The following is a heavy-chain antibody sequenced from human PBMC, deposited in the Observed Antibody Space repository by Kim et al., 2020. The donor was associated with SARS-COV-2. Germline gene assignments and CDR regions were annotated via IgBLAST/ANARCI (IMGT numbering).Heavy chain of an antibody. V-gene: IGHV1-69*13. J-gene: IGHJ4*02. D-gene: IGHD3-10*01. Sequence: SVKVSCKASGGTFSSYAISWVRQAPGQGLEWMGGIIPIFGTANYAQKFQGRVTITADESTSTAYMELSSLRSEDTAVYYCARVGYYGSGSYVYWGQGTLVTVSS. CDR2: IIPIFGTA. CDR3: ARVGYYGSGSYVY. CDR1: GGTFSSYA.